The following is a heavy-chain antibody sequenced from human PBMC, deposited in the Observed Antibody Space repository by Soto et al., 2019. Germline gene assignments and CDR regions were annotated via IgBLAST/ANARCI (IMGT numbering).Heavy chain of an antibody. J-gene: IGHJ5*02. CDR3: ARGRFRRTWFDP. V-gene: IGHV1-8*01. CDR1: GYTFSDYD. CDR2: MNPYSGNT. Sequence: QVQLVQSGAAVKKPGASVKVSCKASGYTFSDYDINWVRQAAGQGLEWMGWMNPYSGNTGYAQKFQGRVIMTIDTSINTAYLELSSLTFEDTAIYYCARGRFRRTWFDPWGQGTLVTVSS. D-gene: IGHD3-16*01.